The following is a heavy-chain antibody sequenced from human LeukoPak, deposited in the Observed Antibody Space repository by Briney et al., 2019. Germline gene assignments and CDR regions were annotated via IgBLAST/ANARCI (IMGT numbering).Heavy chain of an antibody. D-gene: IGHD3-22*01. V-gene: IGHV3-23*01. J-gene: IGHJ4*02. Sequence: ETLSLTCTVSGGSISSSSYYWGWIRQPPGKGLEWVSSISAATGTTYYAGSVRGRFSISRDNSQNTLYLQMNSLRAEDTAVYYCVKRAEDSSGYYLYYFDYWGQGTLVTVSS. CDR3: VKRAEDSSGYYLYYFDY. CDR2: ISAATGTT. CDR1: GGSISSSSYY.